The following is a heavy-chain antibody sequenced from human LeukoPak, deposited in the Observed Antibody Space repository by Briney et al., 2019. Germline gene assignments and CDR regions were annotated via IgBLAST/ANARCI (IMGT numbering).Heavy chain of an antibody. CDR1: GFTFSSYS. V-gene: IGHV3-21*01. D-gene: IGHD2-8*01. J-gene: IGHJ4*02. CDR3: ARCLITNGVCYYFDY. CDR2: ISSSSSYV. Sequence: GGSLRLSCAASGFTFSSYSMNWVRQAPGKGLEWVSSISSSSSYVYYADSVKGRFTISRDNAKNSLYLQMNSLRAEDTAVYYCARCLITNGVCYYFDYWGQGTLVTVSS.